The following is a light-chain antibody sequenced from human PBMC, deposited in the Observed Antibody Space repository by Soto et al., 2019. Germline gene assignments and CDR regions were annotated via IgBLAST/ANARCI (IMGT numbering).Light chain of an antibody. CDR3: QQYGSSWT. CDR1: QSVGKY. V-gene: IGKV3-20*01. Sequence: EIVMPPSPATLSFSPGEGATLSCRASQSVGKYLVWYQQKPGQAPRLLIYDASNRATGVPDRFTGSGSGTDFTLTISRLEPEDFAVYYCQQYGSSWTFGQGTKVDIK. J-gene: IGKJ1*01. CDR2: DAS.